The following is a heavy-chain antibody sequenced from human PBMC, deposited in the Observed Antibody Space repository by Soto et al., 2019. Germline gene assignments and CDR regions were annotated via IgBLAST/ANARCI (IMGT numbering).Heavy chain of an antibody. Sequence: EVQLVESGGGLVKPGGSLRLSCAASGFTFSSYSMNWVRQAPGKGLEWVSSISSSSSYIYYADSVKGRFTISRDNAKNSLYLQMNSLRAEDTAVYYCATGGAIAAAGYWGQGTLVTVSS. CDR3: ATGGAIAAAGY. V-gene: IGHV3-21*01. D-gene: IGHD6-13*01. CDR1: GFTFSSYS. J-gene: IGHJ4*02. CDR2: ISSSSSYI.